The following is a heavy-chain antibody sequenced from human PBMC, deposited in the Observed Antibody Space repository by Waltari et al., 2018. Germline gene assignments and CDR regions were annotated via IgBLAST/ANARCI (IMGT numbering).Heavy chain of an antibody. Sequence: EVQLVESGGGLIQPGGSLRLSCAASGFTVSNNYVSWVRQAPGKGLEWVSTMYYKESTDYADSVKGRFTISRDTAKNTLFLQMNSLRAEDTAVYYCATRVVVPGVPGMADYWGQGTLVTVSS. D-gene: IGHD2-2*01. CDR3: ATRVVVPGVPGMADY. J-gene: IGHJ4*02. CDR1: GFTVSNNY. CDR2: MYYKEST. V-gene: IGHV3-53*01.